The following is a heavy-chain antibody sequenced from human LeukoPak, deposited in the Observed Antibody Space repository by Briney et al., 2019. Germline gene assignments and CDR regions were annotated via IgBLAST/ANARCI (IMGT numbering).Heavy chain of an antibody. Sequence: SETLSLTCTVSGGSISSYYWSWIRQPPGKGLEWIGYIYHSGTTNYNPSLKSRVTISVDTSKNQFSLKLSSVTAADTAVYYCASLQFLAYCGGDCYSRDAFDIWGQGTMVTVSS. V-gene: IGHV4-59*08. CDR2: IYHSGTT. D-gene: IGHD2-21*02. CDR1: GGSISSYY. J-gene: IGHJ3*02. CDR3: ASLQFLAYCGGDCYSRDAFDI.